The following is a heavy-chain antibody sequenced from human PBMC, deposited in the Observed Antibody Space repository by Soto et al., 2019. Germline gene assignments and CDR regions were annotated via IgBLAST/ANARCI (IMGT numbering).Heavy chain of an antibody. CDR2: INHSGST. D-gene: IGHD2-15*01. Sequence: PSETLSLTCAVYGGSFSGYYWSWIRQPPGKGLEWIGEINHSGSTNYNPSLKSRVTISVDTSKNQFSLKLSSVTAADTAVYYCARGGIVVVVAASCAFDIWGQGTMVTVSS. CDR3: ARGGIVVVVAASCAFDI. CDR1: GGSFSGYY. J-gene: IGHJ3*02. V-gene: IGHV4-34*01.